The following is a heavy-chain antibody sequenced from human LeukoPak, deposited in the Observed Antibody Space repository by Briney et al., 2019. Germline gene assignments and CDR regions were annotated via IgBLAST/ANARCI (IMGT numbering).Heavy chain of an antibody. V-gene: IGHV5-51*01. CDR3: ARQEYCSGGSCYTWFDP. J-gene: IGHJ5*02. CDR2: IYPADSDI. D-gene: IGHD2-15*01. CDR1: GYSFTSYW. Sequence: GESLKISCKGSGYSFTSYWIGWVRQMPGKGLEWMGIIYPADSDIRYSPSFQGQVTISADKSISTVYLQWSSLKASDAAMYYCARQEYCSGGSCYTWFDPWGQGTLVTVSS.